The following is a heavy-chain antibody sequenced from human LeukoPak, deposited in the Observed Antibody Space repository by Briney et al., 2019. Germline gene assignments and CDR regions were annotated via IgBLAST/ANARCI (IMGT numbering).Heavy chain of an antibody. D-gene: IGHD6-19*01. CDR1: GSTFSSYA. V-gene: IGHV3-30-3*01. CDR2: ISYDGSNK. Sequence: GGSLRLSCAASGSTFSSYAMHWVRQAPGKGLEWVAVISYDGSNKYYADSVKGRFTISRDNSKNTLYLQMNSLRAEDTAVYYCARDLDSSGWYVGYYYYYGMDVWGQGTTVTVSS. J-gene: IGHJ6*02. CDR3: ARDLDSSGWYVGYYYYYGMDV.